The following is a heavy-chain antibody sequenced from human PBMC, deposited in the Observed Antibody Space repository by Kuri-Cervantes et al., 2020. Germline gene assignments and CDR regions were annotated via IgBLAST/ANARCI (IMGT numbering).Heavy chain of an antibody. Sequence: GESLKISCAASGFTFSSYWMHWVRQAPGKGLVWVSRINSDGSSTSYADSVKGRFTISRDNAKNTLYLQMNSLRAEDTAVYYCARGEVARDLYYYYGMDVWGQGTTVTVSS. CDR2: INSDGSST. CDR3: ARGEVARDLYYYYGMDV. D-gene: IGHD2-15*01. CDR1: GFTFSSYW. V-gene: IGHV3-74*01. J-gene: IGHJ6*02.